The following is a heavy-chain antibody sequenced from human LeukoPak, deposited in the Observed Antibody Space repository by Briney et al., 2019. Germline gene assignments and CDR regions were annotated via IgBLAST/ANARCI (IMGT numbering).Heavy chain of an antibody. CDR2: LSGTGAST. CDR3: AKGVYYDSTGYVDY. Sequence: PGGSLRLSCAASKFIFRDYAMSWVRQAPGKGLEWVSSLSGTGASTYYADSVKGRFTISRDNSKNTLYVQMNRLRAEDTAVYYCAKGVYYDSTGYVDYWGQGTLVTVSS. D-gene: IGHD3-22*01. J-gene: IGHJ4*02. V-gene: IGHV3-23*01. CDR1: KFIFRDYA.